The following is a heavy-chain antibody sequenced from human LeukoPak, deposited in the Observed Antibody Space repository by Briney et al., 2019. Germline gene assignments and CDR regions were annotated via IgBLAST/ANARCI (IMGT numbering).Heavy chain of an antibody. Sequence: SETLSLTCTVSGGSISSSSYYWGWIRQPPGKGLEWIGSIYYSGSTNYNPSLKSRVTMSVDTSKNQVSLKLSSVTAADTAVYYCARHSTWELRLDYWGQGTLVTVSS. CDR2: IYYSGST. CDR3: ARHSTWELRLDY. CDR1: GGSISSSSYY. J-gene: IGHJ4*02. D-gene: IGHD1-26*01. V-gene: IGHV4-39*01.